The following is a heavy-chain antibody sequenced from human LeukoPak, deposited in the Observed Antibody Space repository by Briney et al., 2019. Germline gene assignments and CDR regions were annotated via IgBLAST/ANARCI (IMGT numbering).Heavy chain of an antibody. Sequence: GGSLRLSCAASGFTFSSYALSWVRQAPGKGLEWVSAISGSGGSTYYADSVKGRFTISRDNSKNTLYLQMNSLSAEDTAVYYCARAPTYSSGWYYFDYWGQGTLVTVSS. CDR2: ISGSGGST. J-gene: IGHJ4*02. D-gene: IGHD6-19*01. V-gene: IGHV3-23*01. CDR1: GFTFSSYA. CDR3: ARAPTYSSGWYYFDY.